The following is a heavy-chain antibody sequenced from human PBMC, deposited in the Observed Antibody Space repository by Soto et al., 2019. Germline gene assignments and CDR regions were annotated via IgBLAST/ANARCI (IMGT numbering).Heavy chain of an antibody. J-gene: IGHJ4*02. Sequence: GGSLRLSCTVSGFTIGDYAMSWFRQAPGKGLEWISLIRGKAYGGTTEYAASVKGRFTISRDDSESSVHLQMNSLKTEDTAIYYCIRGGAYVACDYWGQGILVTVSS. V-gene: IGHV3-49*03. D-gene: IGHD3-16*01. CDR2: IRGKAYGGTT. CDR1: GFTIGDYA. CDR3: IRGGAYVACDY.